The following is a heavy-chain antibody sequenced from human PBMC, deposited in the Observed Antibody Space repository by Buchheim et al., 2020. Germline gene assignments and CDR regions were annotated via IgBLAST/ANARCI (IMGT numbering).Heavy chain of an antibody. V-gene: IGHV3-74*01. J-gene: IGHJ4*02. CDR1: GFTFSSYA. CDR2: IYSDESTT. Sequence: EMQLVETGGGLVQPGGSLRLSCAASGFTFSSYAMHWVRQVPGKGLVWVSRIYSDESTTDYADSVKGRFTISSDNAKNTLFLQMNRLSADDTAVYYCARDYLYGDLYYFDYWGQGTL. D-gene: IGHD4-17*01. CDR3: ARDYLYGDLYYFDY.